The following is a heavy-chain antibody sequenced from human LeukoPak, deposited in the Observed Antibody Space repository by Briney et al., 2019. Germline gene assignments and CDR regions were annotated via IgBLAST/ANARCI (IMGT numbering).Heavy chain of an antibody. CDR3: ARDMEPDAFDI. Sequence: GGSLRLSCAASGFIFSTYSMNWVRQAPGKGLEWVSYISSRGSAIYYADSVKGRFTISRDIAKTSLYLQMNSLRAEDTAIYYCARDMEPDAFDIWGQGTMVTVSS. CDR2: ISSRGSAI. CDR1: GFIFSTYS. V-gene: IGHV3-48*04. J-gene: IGHJ3*02. D-gene: IGHD1-1*01.